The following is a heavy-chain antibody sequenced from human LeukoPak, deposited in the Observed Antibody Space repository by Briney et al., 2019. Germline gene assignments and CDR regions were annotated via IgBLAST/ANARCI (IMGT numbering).Heavy chain of an antibody. V-gene: IGHV4-39*01. CDR1: GASISSRSYY. J-gene: IGHJ4*02. D-gene: IGHD3-10*01. Sequence: PSETLSLTCTVSGASISSRSYYWGWIRQPPGKGLEWIGSIYYSGSTYYNPSLKSRVTISIDTSKNQFSLKLSSVTAADTAIYYCARRYGSGTAGFDYWGQGTLVTVSS. CDR2: IYYSGST. CDR3: ARRYGSGTAGFDY.